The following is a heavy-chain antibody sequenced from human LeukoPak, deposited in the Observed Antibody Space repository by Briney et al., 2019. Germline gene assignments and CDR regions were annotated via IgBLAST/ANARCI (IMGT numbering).Heavy chain of an antibody. CDR2: INHSGST. V-gene: IGHV4-34*01. J-gene: IGHJ4*02. Sequence: SETLSLTCAVYGGSFSGYYWSWIRQPPGKGLEWIGEINHSGSTNYNPSLKSRVTISVDTSKNQFSLKLSSVTAADTAVYYCARDGGSYSPIDYWGQGTLVTVSS. CDR3: ARDGGSYSPIDY. D-gene: IGHD1-26*01. CDR1: GGSFSGYY.